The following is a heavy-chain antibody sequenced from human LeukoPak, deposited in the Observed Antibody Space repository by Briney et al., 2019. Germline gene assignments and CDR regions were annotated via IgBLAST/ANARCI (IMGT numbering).Heavy chain of an antibody. CDR1: GLNFNSHW. Sequence: PGGSLRLSCAASGLNFNSHWMSWVRQAPGKGLEWVSAISGSGGSTYYADSVKGRFTISRDKSKNTLYLQMNSLRAEDTAVYYCAKDRYYDILTGDYKDWGQGTLVTVSS. J-gene: IGHJ4*02. D-gene: IGHD3-9*01. CDR3: AKDRYYDILTGDYKD. V-gene: IGHV3-23*01. CDR2: ISGSGGST.